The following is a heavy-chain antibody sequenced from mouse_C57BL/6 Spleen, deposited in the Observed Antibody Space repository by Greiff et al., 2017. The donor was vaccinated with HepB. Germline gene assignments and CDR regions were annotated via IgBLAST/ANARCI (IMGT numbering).Heavy chain of an antibody. D-gene: IGHD2-3*01. CDR3: ARSLYDGYYEGDWYFDV. Sequence: EVQLVESGGGLVQPGGSLSLSCAASGFTFTDYYMSWVRQPPGKALEWLGFIRNKANGYTTEYSASVKGRFTISRDNSQSILYLQMNALRAEDSATYYCARSLYDGYYEGDWYFDVWGTGTTVTVSS. CDR1: GFTFTDYY. CDR2: IRNKANGYTT. V-gene: IGHV7-3*01. J-gene: IGHJ1*03.